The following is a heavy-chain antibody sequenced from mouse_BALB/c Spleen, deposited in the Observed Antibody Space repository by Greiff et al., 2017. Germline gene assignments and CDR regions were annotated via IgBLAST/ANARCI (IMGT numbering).Heavy chain of an antibody. D-gene: IGHD2-1*01. CDR3: ARDRGNYGTFDY. J-gene: IGHJ2*01. V-gene: IGHV2-9*02. CDR1: GFSLTSYG. Sequence: QVQLKESGPGLVAPSQSLSITCTVSGFSLTSYGVHWVRQPPGKGLEWLGVIWAGGSTNYNSALMSRLSISKDNSKSQVFLKMNSLQTDDTAMYYCARDRGNYGTFDYWGQGTTRTVSS. CDR2: IWAGGST.